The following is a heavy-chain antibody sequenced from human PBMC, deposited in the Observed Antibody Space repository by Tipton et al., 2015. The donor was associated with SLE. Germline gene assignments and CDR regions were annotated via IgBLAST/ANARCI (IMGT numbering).Heavy chain of an antibody. J-gene: IGHJ4*02. CDR1: GGSLSSRSHY. CDR3: ARRITISHLFDY. D-gene: IGHD3-3*01. CDR2: IYYSGST. Sequence: TLSLTCTVSGGSLSSRSHYWGWIRQPPGKGLDWIGSIYYSGSTDYNPSLKSRVTISIDTSKNQFSLKLDSVTAADTAVYYCARRITISHLFDYWGQGSLVTVSS. V-gene: IGHV4-39*07.